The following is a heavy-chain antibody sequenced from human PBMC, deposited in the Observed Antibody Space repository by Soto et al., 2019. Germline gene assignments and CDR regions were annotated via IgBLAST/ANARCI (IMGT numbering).Heavy chain of an antibody. CDR3: ARDSKAYYDEGNWFDP. Sequence: GGSLRLSWAASGFTFSSYGMHWVRQAPGKGLEWVAVISYDGSNKYYADSVKGRFTISRDNSKNTLYLQMNSLRAEDTAVYYCARDSKAYYDEGNWFDPWGQGTLVTVSS. V-gene: IGHV3-30*03. CDR2: ISYDGSNK. CDR1: GFTFSSYG. D-gene: IGHD3-3*01. J-gene: IGHJ5*02.